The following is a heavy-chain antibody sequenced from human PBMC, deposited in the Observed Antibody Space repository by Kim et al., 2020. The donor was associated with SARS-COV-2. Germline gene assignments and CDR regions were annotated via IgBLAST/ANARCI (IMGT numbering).Heavy chain of an antibody. Sequence: GGSLRLSCAASGFTFSSYGMHWVRQAPGKGLEWVAVISYDGSNKYYADSVKGRFTISRDNSKNTLYLQMNSLRAEDTAVYYCAKDNSLAGSGWSPRLDYWGQGTLVTVSS. V-gene: IGHV3-30*18. D-gene: IGHD6-19*01. J-gene: IGHJ4*02. CDR1: GFTFSSYG. CDR3: AKDNSLAGSGWSPRLDY. CDR2: ISYDGSNK.